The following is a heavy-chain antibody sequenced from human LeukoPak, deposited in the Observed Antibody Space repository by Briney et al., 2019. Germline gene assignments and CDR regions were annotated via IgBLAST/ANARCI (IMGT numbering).Heavy chain of an antibody. CDR3: ARSFSARMFFDY. J-gene: IGHJ4*02. CDR1: GGSISSYY. V-gene: IGHV4-59*01. D-gene: IGHD2/OR15-2a*01. CDR2: IYSSGST. Sequence: SETLSLTCTVSGGSISSYYWSWLRQPPGKGLEWIGYIYSSGSTNYNPSLKSRVIISLDTSKSQFSLKLSSVTAADTAVYYCARSFSARMFFDYWGQGSLVTVSS.